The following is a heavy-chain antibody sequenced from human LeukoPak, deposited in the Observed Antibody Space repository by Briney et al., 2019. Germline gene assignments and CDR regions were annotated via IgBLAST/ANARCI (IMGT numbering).Heavy chain of an antibody. V-gene: IGHV3-48*04. CDR2: ITGSSTTI. CDR1: GFNFNIFS. Sequence: TGGSLRLSCAASGFNFNIFSMNWVRQAPGKGLEWISYITGSSTTIYYADSVKGRFTISRDNAKNSLYLQMNSLRVEDTAVYYCARGLEWELPQTHFDFWGQGTLVTVSS. CDR3: ARGLEWELPQTHFDF. D-gene: IGHD1-26*01. J-gene: IGHJ4*02.